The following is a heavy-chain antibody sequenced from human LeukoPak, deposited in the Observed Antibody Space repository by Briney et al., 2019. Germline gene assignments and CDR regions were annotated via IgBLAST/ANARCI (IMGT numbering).Heavy chain of an antibody. J-gene: IGHJ6*03. CDR3: ARSNLGYCSGGSCHYYYYYYMDV. CDR1: GGSISSYY. V-gene: IGHV4-59*01. CDR2: IYYSGST. D-gene: IGHD2-15*01. Sequence: SETLSLTCTVSGGSISSYYWSWIRQPPGKGLVWSGYIYYSGSTNYNPSLKSRVTISVDTSKNQFSLKLSSVTAADTAVYYCARSNLGYCSGGSCHYYYYYYMDVWGKGTTVTVSS.